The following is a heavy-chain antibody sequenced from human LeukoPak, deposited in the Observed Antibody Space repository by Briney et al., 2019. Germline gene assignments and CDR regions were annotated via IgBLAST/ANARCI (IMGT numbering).Heavy chain of an antibody. D-gene: IGHD6-13*01. V-gene: IGHV3-7*01. CDR2: IKQDGSDK. Sequence: GGSLRLSCVASGLTFSSYWMSWVRQAPGRGLEWVANIKQDGSDKYYVDSVKGRFTISRGNAKKSLYLQMNSLRAEDTAVYYCATGQQLGYWGQGTLVTVSS. J-gene: IGHJ4*02. CDR3: ATGQQLGY. CDR1: GLTFSSYW.